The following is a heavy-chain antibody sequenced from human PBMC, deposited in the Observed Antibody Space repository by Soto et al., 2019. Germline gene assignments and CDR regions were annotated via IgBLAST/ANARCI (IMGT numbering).Heavy chain of an antibody. D-gene: IGHD4-17*01. CDR1: GFTFGDYA. V-gene: IGHV3-49*03. CDR3: TRGSPDGDYARRFDP. J-gene: IGHJ5*02. CDR2: IRSKAYGGTT. Sequence: GGSLRLSCTASGFTFGDYAMSWFRQAPGKGLEWVGFIRSKAYGGTTEYAASVKGRFTISRDDSKSIAYLQMNSLKTEDTAVYYCTRGSPDGDYARRFDPWGQGALVTVSS.